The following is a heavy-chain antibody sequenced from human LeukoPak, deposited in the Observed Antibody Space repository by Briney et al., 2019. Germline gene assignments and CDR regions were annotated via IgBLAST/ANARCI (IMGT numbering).Heavy chain of an antibody. CDR1: GFTFDDYA. J-gene: IGHJ3*02. D-gene: IGHD4/OR15-4a*01. CDR3: AKVRDYGPDAFDI. Sequence: GGSLRPSCAASGFTFDDYAMHWVRQAPGKGLEWVSGISWNSGSIGYADSVKGRFTISRDNAKNSLYLQMNSLRAEDTALYYCAKVRDYGPDAFDIWGQGTMVTVSS. V-gene: IGHV3-9*01. CDR2: ISWNSGSI.